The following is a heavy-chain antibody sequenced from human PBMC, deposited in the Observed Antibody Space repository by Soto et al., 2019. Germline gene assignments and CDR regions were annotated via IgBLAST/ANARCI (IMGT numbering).Heavy chain of an antibody. CDR1: GFSFSDYY. J-gene: IGHJ5*02. CDR3: ASRTCSGGSCGWFDP. Sequence: PGGSLRLSCAVSGFSFSDYYMSWSRQAPGKGLEWVSYISSSGSMKYYADSVKGRFTISRDNAKNSLYLQMNSLGAEDTAVYYCASRTCSGGSCGWFDPWGQGTLVTVSS. CDR2: ISSSGSMK. D-gene: IGHD2-15*01. V-gene: IGHV3-11*01.